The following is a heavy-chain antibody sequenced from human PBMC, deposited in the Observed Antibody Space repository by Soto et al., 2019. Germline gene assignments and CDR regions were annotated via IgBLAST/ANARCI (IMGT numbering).Heavy chain of an antibody. Sequence: GGSLRLSCAASGFMLSTYSMSWVRQAPGKGLEWVSAISGSGGSTYYADSVKGRFTISRDKSKNTLYLQMNSLRAEDTALYYCVSWVSDHFDYWGPGTQVTVSS. J-gene: IGHJ4*02. D-gene: IGHD2-8*01. CDR3: VSWVSDHFDY. CDR1: GFMLSTYS. CDR2: ISGSGGST. V-gene: IGHV3-23*01.